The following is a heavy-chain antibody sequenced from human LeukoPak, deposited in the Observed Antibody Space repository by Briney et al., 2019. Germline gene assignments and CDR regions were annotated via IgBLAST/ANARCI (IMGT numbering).Heavy chain of an antibody. V-gene: IGHV3-30*02. CDR2: IRYDGSNK. CDR1: GFTFSTYG. CDR3: AKDGDHCSSTSCLFDY. Sequence: PGGSLRLSCAASGFTFSTYGMHWVRQAPGKGLEWVAFIRYDGSNKYYADSVKGRFTISRDNSKNTLYLQMNSLRAEDTAVYYCAKDGDHCSSTSCLFDYWGQGTLVTVSS. D-gene: IGHD2-2*01. J-gene: IGHJ4*02.